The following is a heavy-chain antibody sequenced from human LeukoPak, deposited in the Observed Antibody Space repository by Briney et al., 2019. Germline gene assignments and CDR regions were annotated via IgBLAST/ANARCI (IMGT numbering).Heavy chain of an antibody. CDR3: AKDPTYYYDSSGYYLGY. D-gene: IGHD3-22*01. CDR1: GFTFSSYA. J-gene: IGHJ4*02. Sequence: AGGSLRLSCAASGFTFSSYAMSWVRQAPGKGLEWVSAISGSGGSTYYADSVKGRFTISRDNSKNTLYLQMNSLRAEDTAVCYCAKDPTYYYDSSGYYLGYWGQGTLVTVSS. CDR2: ISGSGGST. V-gene: IGHV3-23*01.